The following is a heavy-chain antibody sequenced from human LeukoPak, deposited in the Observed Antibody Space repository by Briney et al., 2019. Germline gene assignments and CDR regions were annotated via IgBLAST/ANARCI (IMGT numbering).Heavy chain of an antibody. CDR3: AREFPAYYDSRGFDY. D-gene: IGHD3-22*01. Sequence: PGGSLRLSCAASGFTFSDYYMSWIRQAPGKGLEWVSYISSSGSTIYYADSVKGRFTISRDNAKNSLYLQMNGLRAEDTAVYYCAREFPAYYDSRGFDYWGQGTLVTVSS. CDR1: GFTFSDYY. V-gene: IGHV3-11*04. CDR2: ISSSGSTI. J-gene: IGHJ4*02.